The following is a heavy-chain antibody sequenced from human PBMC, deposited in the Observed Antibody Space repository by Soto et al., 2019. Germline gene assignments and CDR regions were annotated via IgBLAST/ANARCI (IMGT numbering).Heavy chain of an antibody. CDR1: GGSISSSSYY. CDR2: IYYSGST. D-gene: IGHD6-19*01. J-gene: IGHJ4*02. Sequence: SETLSLTCTVSGGSISSSSYYWGWIRQPPGKGLEWIGSIYYSGSTYYNPSLKSRVTISVDTSKNQFSLKLSSVTAADTAVYYCARRPLAVAGTDYWGQGTLVTVSS. V-gene: IGHV4-39*01. CDR3: ARRPLAVAGTDY.